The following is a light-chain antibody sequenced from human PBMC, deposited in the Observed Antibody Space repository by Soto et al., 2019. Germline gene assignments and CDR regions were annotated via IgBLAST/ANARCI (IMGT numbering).Light chain of an antibody. V-gene: IGKV1-39*01. CDR1: QSISTY. J-gene: IGKJ4*01. CDR2: AAS. CDR3: QQYNRYSLT. Sequence: DIQMTQSPSSLSASVGDRVTITCRASQSISTYLSWYHQEPRKAPRLVIYAASSLQSGVSSRFSGSGSGTEFTLTVSSLQREDFGSYYCQQYNRYSLTFGGGTKVDIK.